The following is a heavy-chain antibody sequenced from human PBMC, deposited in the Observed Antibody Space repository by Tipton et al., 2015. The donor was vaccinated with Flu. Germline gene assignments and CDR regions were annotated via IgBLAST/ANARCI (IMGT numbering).Heavy chain of an antibody. Sequence: STNYNPSLRSRVTISGDTSKNHFSVQLSSVTAADTAVYYCARSPSYSGSGVYPYYFDDWGQGTLVTVSS. D-gene: IGHD3-10*01. J-gene: IGHJ4*02. CDR3: ARSPSYSGSGVYPYYFDD. CDR2: ST. V-gene: IGHV4-4*09.